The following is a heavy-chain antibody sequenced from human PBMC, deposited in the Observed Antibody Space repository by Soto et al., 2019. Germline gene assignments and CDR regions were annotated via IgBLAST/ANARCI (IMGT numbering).Heavy chain of an antibody. V-gene: IGHV6-1*01. CDR2: TYYRSKWYN. D-gene: IGHD3-10*01. CDR1: GGSVSRNIAA. CDR3: ARGITMVRGVITAYYYYGMDV. Sequence: SPTLSLTYAISGGSVSRNIAAWNWIRQSPSRGLEWLGRTYYRSKWYNDYAVSVKSRITINPDTSKNQFSLQLNSVTPEDTAVYYCARGITMVRGVITAYYYYGMDVWGQGTTVTVSS. J-gene: IGHJ6*02.